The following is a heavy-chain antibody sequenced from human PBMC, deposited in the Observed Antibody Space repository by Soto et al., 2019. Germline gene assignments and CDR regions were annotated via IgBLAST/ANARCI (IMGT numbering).Heavy chain of an antibody. Sequence: EVQLLESGGGLVQPGGSLRLSCAASGFTFTTYAMSWVRQAPGKGLEWVAGISGNGGTTYQAEAVKGGFTISSDNSKNPLFWQMSSLRSEDTGVYYCARGSSDTLRVPGGGPWGQGTLGNVSS. CDR1: GFTFTTYA. CDR3: ARGSSDTLRVPGGGP. V-gene: IGHV3-23*01. D-gene: IGHD2-2*01. CDR2: ISGNGGTT. J-gene: IGHJ5*01.